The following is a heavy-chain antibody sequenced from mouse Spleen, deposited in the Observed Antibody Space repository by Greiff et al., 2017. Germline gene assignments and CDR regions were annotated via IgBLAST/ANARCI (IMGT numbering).Heavy chain of an antibody. D-gene: IGHD2-3*01. J-gene: IGHJ4*01. V-gene: IGHV5-17*01. CDR1: GFSFSDYG. Sequence: EVKLMESGGGLVKPGGSLKLSCAASGFSFSDYGMHWVRQAPEKGLEWIAYISSGSSLIYYADTMKGRFTISRDNAKNTLFLQMPSLRSEDTAMYYCARDGPYYAMDYWGQGTSVTVSS. CDR2: ISSGSSLI. CDR3: ARDGPYYAMDY.